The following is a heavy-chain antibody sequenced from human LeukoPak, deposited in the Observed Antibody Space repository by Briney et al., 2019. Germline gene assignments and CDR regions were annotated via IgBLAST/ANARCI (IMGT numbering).Heavy chain of an antibody. J-gene: IGHJ4*02. CDR2: IYPGDSET. CDR3: ARREGRNYFDY. Sequence: GESLKISCKGSGYSFTNYWIGWVRQMPGKGLEWIGIIYPGDSETRYSPSFQGQVTISADKSITTAYLQWSSLKASDTAMYYCARREGRNYFDYWGQGTLVTVSS. CDR1: GYSFTNYW. V-gene: IGHV5-51*01. D-gene: IGHD1-26*01.